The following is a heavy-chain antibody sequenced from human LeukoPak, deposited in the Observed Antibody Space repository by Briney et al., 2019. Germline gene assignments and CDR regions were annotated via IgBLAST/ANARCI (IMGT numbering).Heavy chain of an antibody. CDR3: ARGRRHFVYYYYYMDV. CDR2: INPSGRT. V-gene: IGHV4-34*01. CDR1: GGSFSGYQ. Sequence: SETLSLTCAVYGGSFSGYQWSWIRQPPGKGLEWIGEINPSGRTNYNPSLKSRVTISGDTSKSQFSLKLSSVTAADTAVYYCARGRRHFVYYYYYMDVWGKGTTVTVSS. D-gene: IGHD2-21*01. J-gene: IGHJ6*03.